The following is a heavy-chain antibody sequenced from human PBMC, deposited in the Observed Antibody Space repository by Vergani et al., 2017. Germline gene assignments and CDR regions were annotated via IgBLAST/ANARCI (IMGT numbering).Heavy chain of an antibody. Sequence: QVQLQQWGGGLLKPSATLSLTCVVNGGSFTSYHWTRIRQSPGEGLEWVGDIDHTGRPDYNPSLKSRLTMSVDKSRNQFSLTLNSVTATDTAIYFCARVNTETNGHLYFYYYMDVWGQGTAVTVS. CDR3: ARVNTETNGHLYFYYYMDV. CDR1: GGSFTSYH. CDR2: IDHTGRP. V-gene: IGHV4-34*01. J-gene: IGHJ6*03. D-gene: IGHD4-11*01.